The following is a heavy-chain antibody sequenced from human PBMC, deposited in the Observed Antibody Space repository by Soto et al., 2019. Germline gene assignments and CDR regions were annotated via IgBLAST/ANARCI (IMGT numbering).Heavy chain of an antibody. J-gene: IGHJ6*02. CDR3: ARDRIAAAGTGVYYYYGMDV. Sequence: SETLSLTCTVSGGSISSYYWSWIRQPPGKGLEWIGYIYYSGSTNSNPSLKSRVTISVDTSKNQFSLKLSSVTAADTAVYYCARDRIAAAGTGVYYYYGMDVWGQGTTVTVSS. V-gene: IGHV4-59*01. CDR1: GGSISSYY. D-gene: IGHD6-13*01. CDR2: IYYSGST.